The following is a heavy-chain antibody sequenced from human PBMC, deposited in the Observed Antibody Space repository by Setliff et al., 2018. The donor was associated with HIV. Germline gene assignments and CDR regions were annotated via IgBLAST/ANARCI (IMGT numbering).Heavy chain of an antibody. V-gene: IGHV1-46*01. CDR3: AKEYHTAATGTRVANYFDY. J-gene: IGHJ4*02. CDR2: INPSDGSA. CDR1: GYTFTSCF. D-gene: IGHD6-13*01. Sequence: ASVKVSCKASGYTFTSCFLHWVRQAPGQGLEYMGIINPSDGSADYVEKFQDRVTITRDTSTSTVYMEMSSLRSADTAIYYCAKEYHTAATGTRVANYFDYWGQGTLVTVSS.